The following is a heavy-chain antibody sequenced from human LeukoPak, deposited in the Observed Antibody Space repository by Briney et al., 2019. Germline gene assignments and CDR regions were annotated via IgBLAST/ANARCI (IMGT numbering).Heavy chain of an antibody. CDR2: ISSSSSYI. J-gene: IGHJ5*02. Sequence: GGTLRLSCAASGFTFSSYSMNWVRQAPGKGLEWVSSISSSSSYIYYAHSVKGRFTISRDNAKNSLYLQMNSLRAEDTAVYYCARSVTTSMNWFDPWGQGTLVTVSS. V-gene: IGHV3-21*01. CDR3: ARSVTTSMNWFDP. CDR1: GFTFSSYS. D-gene: IGHD4-17*01.